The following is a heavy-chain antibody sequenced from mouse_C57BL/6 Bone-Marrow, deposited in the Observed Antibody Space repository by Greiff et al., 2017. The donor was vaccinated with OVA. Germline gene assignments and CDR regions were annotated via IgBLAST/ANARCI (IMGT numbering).Heavy chain of an antibody. CDR3: AKRGGYRGYFDY. Sequence: VMLVESGPGLVAPSQSLSISCTVSGFSLTSYGVDWVRQPPGKGLEWLGVIWGGGSTNYNSALMSRLSISKDNSKGQVFLNMIRLQTEDTAMYDCAKRGGYRGYFDYWGQGTTLTVSS. CDR2: IWGGGST. J-gene: IGHJ2*01. V-gene: IGHV2-9*01. D-gene: IGHD2-2*01. CDR1: GFSLTSYG.